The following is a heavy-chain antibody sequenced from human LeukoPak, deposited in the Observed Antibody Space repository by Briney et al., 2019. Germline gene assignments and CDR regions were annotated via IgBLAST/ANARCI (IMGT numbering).Heavy chain of an antibody. CDR2: INPNSGGT. D-gene: IGHD5-18*01. V-gene: IGHV1-2*02. CDR1: GYTFTGYY. J-gene: IGHJ4*02. CDR3: ARAEGSYGLYYFDY. Sequence: GASVKVSCKASGYTFTGYYMQWVRQAPGQGLEWMGWINPNSGGTNYAQKFQGRVTMTRDTSISTAYMELSRLRSDDTAVYYCARAEGSYGLYYFDYWGQGTLVTVSS.